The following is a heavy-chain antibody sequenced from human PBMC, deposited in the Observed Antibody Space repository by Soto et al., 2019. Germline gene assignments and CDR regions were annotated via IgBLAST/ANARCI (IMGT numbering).Heavy chain of an antibody. CDR2: IYQSGVT. Sequence: SETLSLTCNMSGDSYSISTYSWSWIRQPPGKALQWIGFIYQSGVTSYNPSLASRVSISLDRSNNQCSLKLKSVTAADTAVYFCAGMTYTSGLRFDPWGPGTPVT. D-gene: IGHD6-19*01. V-gene: IGHV4-30-2*01. CDR3: AGMTYTSGLRFDP. J-gene: IGHJ5*02. CDR1: GDSYSISTYS.